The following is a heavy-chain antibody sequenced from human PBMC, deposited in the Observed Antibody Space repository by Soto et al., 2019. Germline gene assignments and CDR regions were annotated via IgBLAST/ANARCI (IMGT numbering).Heavy chain of an antibody. CDR2: ITSKVYGGTA. CDR1: GFTFGDYG. V-gene: IGHV3-49*03. J-gene: IGHJ4*02. Sequence: GGSLRLSCTASGFTFGDYGMIWFRRAPGKGLEWVSFITSKVYGGTAEYAASVKGRFTISRDDSKSVAYLQMNSLESEDTAVYYCARRKYLDYWGQGTLVTVSS. CDR3: ARRKYLDY.